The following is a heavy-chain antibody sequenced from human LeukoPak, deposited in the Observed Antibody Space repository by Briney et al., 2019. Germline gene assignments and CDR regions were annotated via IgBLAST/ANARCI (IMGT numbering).Heavy chain of an antibody. D-gene: IGHD6-13*01. CDR3: ARVPEAAGGFDY. CDR2: INSDGRTT. CDR1: GLTFNSYW. V-gene: IGHV3-74*03. J-gene: IGHJ4*02. Sequence: GGSLRLSCAASGLTFNSYWMHWVRHAPGKGLVWVSRINSDGRTTTYADSVKGRFIISRDNAKNTMYLQMNSLRAEDTAVYYCARVPEAAGGFDYWGQGTLVTVSS.